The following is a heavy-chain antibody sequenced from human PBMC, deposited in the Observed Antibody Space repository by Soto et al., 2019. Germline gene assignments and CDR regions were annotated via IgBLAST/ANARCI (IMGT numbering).Heavy chain of an antibody. CDR3: ARFDYYDSSGYLDFGPK. J-gene: IGHJ4*02. CDR2: IYYSGST. D-gene: IGHD3-22*01. V-gene: IGHV4-59*01. Sequence: SETLSLTCTVSGGSISSYFWSWIRQPPGKGLEWIGYIYYSGSTNYNPSLKSRVTISVDTSKNQFSLRLSSVTAADTAVYYRARFDYYDSSGYLDFGPKWGQGTQVTVSS. CDR1: GGSISSYF.